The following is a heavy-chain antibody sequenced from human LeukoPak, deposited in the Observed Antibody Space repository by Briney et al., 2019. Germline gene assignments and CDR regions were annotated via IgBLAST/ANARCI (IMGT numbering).Heavy chain of an antibody. CDR1: GFTFSDHY. Sequence: GGSLRLSCAASGFTFSDHYMNWVRQAPGKGLEWVGRIKSKTDGGTTDYAAPVKGRFTISRDDSKNTMYLQMNSLKTEDTAVYYCTTQSLTVTTGPPYYYYGMDVWGQGTTVTVSS. J-gene: IGHJ6*02. D-gene: IGHD4-11*01. CDR2: IKSKTDGGTT. CDR3: TTQSLTVTTGPPYYYYGMDV. V-gene: IGHV3-15*01.